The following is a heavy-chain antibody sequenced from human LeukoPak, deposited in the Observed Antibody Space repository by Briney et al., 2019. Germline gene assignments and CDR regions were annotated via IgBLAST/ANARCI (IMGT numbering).Heavy chain of an antibody. V-gene: IGHV4-59*01. J-gene: IGHJ4*02. CDR2: IYYSGST. Sequence: SETLSLTCTVSGGSISSYYWNWIRQTPGKGLEWIGYIYYSGSTNYNPSLKSRVTISVDTSKNQFSLKLSSVTAADTAVYYCARERAVTTYYYFDYWGQGTLVTVSS. CDR1: GGSISSYY. CDR3: ARERAVTTYYYFDY. D-gene: IGHD4-17*01.